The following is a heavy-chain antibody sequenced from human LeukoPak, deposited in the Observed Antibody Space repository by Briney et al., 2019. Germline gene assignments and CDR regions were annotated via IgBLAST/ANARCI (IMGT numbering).Heavy chain of an antibody. CDR3: ARGSTMVRGILDY. CDR1: GYSISSGYY. D-gene: IGHD3-10*01. CDR2: IYHSGST. Sequence: SETLSLTCAVSGYSISSGYYWGWIRQPPGKGLEWIGSIYHSGSTYYNPSLKSRVTISVDMSKNQFSLKLSSVTAADTAVYYCARGSTMVRGILDYWAQGTLVTVSS. V-gene: IGHV4-38-2*01. J-gene: IGHJ4*02.